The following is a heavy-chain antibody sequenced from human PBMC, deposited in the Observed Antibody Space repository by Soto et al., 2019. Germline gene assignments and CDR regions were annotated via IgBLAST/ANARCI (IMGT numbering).Heavy chain of an antibody. V-gene: IGHV4-61*03. CDR2: ISYTRRT. D-gene: IGHD3-10*01. J-gene: IGHJ6*02. CDR3: ARERGLLPYYGLNV. Sequence: PSETLSLTCIVSGDSVTSGSYYWTWLRQPPGKGLEWIGYISYTRRTKYNPSLQSRVTISVDTSKNDFSLNLSSVTAADTAVYFCARERGLLPYYGLNVWGHGTADTVSS. CDR1: GDSVTSGSYY.